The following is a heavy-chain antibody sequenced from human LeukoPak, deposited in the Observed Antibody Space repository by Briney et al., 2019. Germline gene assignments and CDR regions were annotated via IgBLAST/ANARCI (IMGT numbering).Heavy chain of an antibody. CDR2: INHSGST. CDR3: ARAGSSWYWFDP. D-gene: IGHD6-13*01. Sequence: SETLSLTCAVYGGSFSGYYWSWIRQPPGKGLEWIGEINHSGSTNYNPSLKSRVTVSVDTSKKQLSLKLNSVTAADTAVYYCARAGSSWYWFDPWGQGTLVTVSS. V-gene: IGHV4-34*01. J-gene: IGHJ5*02. CDR1: GGSFSGYY.